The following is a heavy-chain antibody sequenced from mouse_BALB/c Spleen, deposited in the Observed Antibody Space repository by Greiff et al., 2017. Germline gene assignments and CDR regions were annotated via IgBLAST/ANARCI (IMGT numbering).Heavy chain of an antibody. Sequence: QVQLKQPGAELVKPGASVKLSCKASGYTFTSYWMHWVKQRPGQGLEWIGEINPSNGRTNYNEKFKSKATLTVDKSSSTAYMQLSSLTSEDSAVYYCARSGRGFAYWGQGTLVTVSA. D-gene: IGHD3-1*01. V-gene: IGHV1S81*02. CDR1: GYTFTSYW. CDR3: ARSGRGFAY. CDR2: INPSNGRT. J-gene: IGHJ3*01.